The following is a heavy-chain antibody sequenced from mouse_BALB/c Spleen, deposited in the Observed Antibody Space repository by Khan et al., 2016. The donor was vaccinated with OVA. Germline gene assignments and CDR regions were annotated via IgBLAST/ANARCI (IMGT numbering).Heavy chain of an antibody. D-gene: IGHD1-1*01. CDR1: GFTFSTYG. CDR3: ARIAYYYDSEGFAY. CDR2: ISSGGSYT. Sequence: EVKLVESGGDLVKPEGSLKLSCAASGFTFSTYGMSWVRQTPDKRLEWVATISSGGSYTYYPDSVQGRFTISRDNAKNTLYLQMSSLKSEDTAMFYCARIAYYYDSEGFAYWGQGTLVTVSA. V-gene: IGHV5-6*01. J-gene: IGHJ3*01.